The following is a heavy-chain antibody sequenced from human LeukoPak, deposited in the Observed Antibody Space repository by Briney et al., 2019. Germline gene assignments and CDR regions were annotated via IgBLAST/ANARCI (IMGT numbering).Heavy chain of an antibody. D-gene: IGHD2-15*01. CDR1: GDSINSGDYY. CDR3: ARRYCSGGSCNDAFDI. Sequence: PSQTLSLTCNVSGDSINSGDYYWSWIRQPPGKGLEWIGYIYYSGGTNYNPSLKSRVTISVDTSKNQFSLKLSSVTAADTAVYYCARRYCSGGSCNDAFDIWGQGAMVTVSS. J-gene: IGHJ3*02. V-gene: IGHV4-30-4*08. CDR2: IYYSGGT.